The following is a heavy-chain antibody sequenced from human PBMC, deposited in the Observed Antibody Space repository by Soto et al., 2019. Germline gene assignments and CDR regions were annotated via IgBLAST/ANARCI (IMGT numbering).Heavy chain of an antibody. CDR2: IYYSGKT. J-gene: IGHJ3*02. V-gene: IGHV4-39*01. CDR3: ARLDLDAFDI. Sequence: QLQLQESGPGLVKPSETLSLTCTVSGGSISSSSYYWGWIRQPPGKGLEWIGNIYYSGKTYYKASLKSRVTISVDTPKNQFSLRLSSVTAADTAVYYCARLDLDAFDIWGQGTMVTVSS. CDR1: GGSISSSSYY.